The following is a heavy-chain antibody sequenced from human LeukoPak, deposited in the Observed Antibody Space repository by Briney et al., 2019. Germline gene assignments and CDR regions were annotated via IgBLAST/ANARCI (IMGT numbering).Heavy chain of an antibody. CDR1: GYTFTSYA. V-gene: IGHV1-3*01. CDR3: AKDSGSGSNDY. Sequence: ASVKVSCKASGYTFTSYAIHWVRQAPGQRLEWMGWISAGNGNTKYSQNFQGRVTFISNTSATTAFMELSSLRSEDAAVYYCAKDSGSGSNDYWGQGTLVTVSS. D-gene: IGHD1-26*01. J-gene: IGHJ4*02. CDR2: ISAGNGNT.